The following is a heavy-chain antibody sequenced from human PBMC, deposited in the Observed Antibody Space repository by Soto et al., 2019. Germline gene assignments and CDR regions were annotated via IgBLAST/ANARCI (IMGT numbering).Heavy chain of an antibody. V-gene: IGHV1-18*01. D-gene: IGHD2-2*01. CDR3: ASIVVVPAALDYYGMDV. Sequence: ASVKVSCKASGYTFTSYGISWVRQAPGQGLEWMGWISAYNGNTNYAQKLQGRVTMTTDTSTSTAYMELRSLRSDDTAVYYCASIVVVPAALDYYGMDVWGQGTTVTVSS. CDR2: ISAYNGNT. J-gene: IGHJ6*02. CDR1: GYTFTSYG.